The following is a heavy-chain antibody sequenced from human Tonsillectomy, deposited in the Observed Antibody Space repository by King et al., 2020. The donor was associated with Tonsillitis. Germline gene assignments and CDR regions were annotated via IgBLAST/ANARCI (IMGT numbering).Heavy chain of an antibody. Sequence: VQLVESGGGLVKPGGSLRLSCAASGFTFSSYSMNWVRQAPGKGLEWVSSISSSSSYIYYADSVKGRFTISRDNAKNSLYLQMNSLRAEDTAVYYCARMVEDVYNYPFDYWGQGTLVTVSS. CDR3: ARMVEDVYNYPFDY. CDR1: GFTFSSYS. V-gene: IGHV3-21*01. J-gene: IGHJ4*02. D-gene: IGHD5-24*01. CDR2: ISSSSSYI.